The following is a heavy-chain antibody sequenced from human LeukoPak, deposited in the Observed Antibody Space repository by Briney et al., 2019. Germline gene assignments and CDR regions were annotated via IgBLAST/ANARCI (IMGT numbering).Heavy chain of an antibody. CDR2: IYYSGST. CDR1: GGSISSYY. Sequence: PSETLSLTCTVSGGSISSYYWSWIRQPPEKGLEWIGYIYYSGSTNYNPSLKSRVTISVDTSKNQFSLKLSSVTAADTAVYYCASSSSPPYYYYYYMDVWGKGTTVTVSS. J-gene: IGHJ6*03. V-gene: IGHV4-59*12. D-gene: IGHD6-6*01. CDR3: ASSSSPPYYYYYYMDV.